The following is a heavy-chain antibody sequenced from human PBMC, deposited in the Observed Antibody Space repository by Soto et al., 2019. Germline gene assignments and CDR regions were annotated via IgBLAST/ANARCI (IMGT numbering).Heavy chain of an antibody. CDR2: IYYSGST. Sequence: SETLSLTCTVSGGSISSYYWSWIRQPPGKGLEWIGYIYYSGSTNYNPSLKSRVTISVDTSKNQFSLKLSSVTAADTAVYYCARYYCSSTSCYFDYWGQGTLVTVSS. D-gene: IGHD2-2*01. J-gene: IGHJ4*02. CDR3: ARYYCSSTSCYFDY. CDR1: GGSISSYY. V-gene: IGHV4-59*01.